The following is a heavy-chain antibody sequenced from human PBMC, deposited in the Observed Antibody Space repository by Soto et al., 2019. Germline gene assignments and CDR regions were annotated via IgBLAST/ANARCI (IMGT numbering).Heavy chain of an antibody. Sequence: SVKVSCKASGGTFNSYGISWVRQAPGQGLEWMGGIIPMFRTPNYAQNVQGRVTITVDEAASTAYLEMSSLISEDTAIYYCARGDFWSGYYSGDLWGQGTMVTVSS. CDR2: IIPMFRTP. CDR1: GGTFNSYG. CDR3: ARGDFWSGYYSGDL. D-gene: IGHD3-3*01. J-gene: IGHJ5*02. V-gene: IGHV1-69*13.